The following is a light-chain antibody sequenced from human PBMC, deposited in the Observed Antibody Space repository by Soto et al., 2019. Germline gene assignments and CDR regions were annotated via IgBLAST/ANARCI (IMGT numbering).Light chain of an antibody. V-gene: IGKV3-20*01. CDR3: QQYGSSPGT. CDR2: GAS. J-gene: IGKJ1*01. CDR1: QTVTSNY. Sequence: EIVLTQSPGTLSSSPGERATLSCRASQTVTSNYLAWYQQKPGQAPRLLFFGASIRATGLPDRFSGGGSGTGFTLTISRLEPEDFAVYYCQQYGSSPGTFGQGTKVEVK.